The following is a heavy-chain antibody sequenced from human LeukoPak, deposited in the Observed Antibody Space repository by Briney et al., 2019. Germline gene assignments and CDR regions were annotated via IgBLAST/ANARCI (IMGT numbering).Heavy chain of an antibody. Sequence: PGGFLRLSCAASGFTFSSYTMNWVRQAPGKGLEWISYIKNSGTPIYYADSVKGRFTMSRDNAKNSLYLQMNSLRAEDTAVYYCVRDDNWSFDLWGQGTLVTVSS. CDR3: VRDDNWSFDL. J-gene: IGHJ5*02. D-gene: IGHD1-20*01. CDR1: GFTFSSYT. V-gene: IGHV3-48*01. CDR2: IKNSGTPI.